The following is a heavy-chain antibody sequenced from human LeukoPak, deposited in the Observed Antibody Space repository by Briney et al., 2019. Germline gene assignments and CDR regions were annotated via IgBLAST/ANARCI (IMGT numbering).Heavy chain of an antibody. D-gene: IGHD4-23*01. Sequence: GGSLRLSCVASGFTFSSNWMHWVRQGPGKGLVWVSRINSDGSETRHADSVKGRFTISRDNAKNTLYLQMNSLRAEDTAVYYCARARYGGNYYFDYWGQGTLVTVAS. J-gene: IGHJ4*02. CDR3: ARARYGGNYYFDY. CDR1: GFTFSSNW. CDR2: INSDGSET. V-gene: IGHV3-74*01.